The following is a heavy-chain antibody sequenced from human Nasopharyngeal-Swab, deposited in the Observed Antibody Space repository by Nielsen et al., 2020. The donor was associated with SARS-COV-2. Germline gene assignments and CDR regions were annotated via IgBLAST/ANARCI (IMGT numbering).Heavy chain of an antibody. V-gene: IGHV4-59*08. CDR2: IYYSGST. CDR1: GGSISSYY. D-gene: IGHD6-19*01. CDR3: ARLAVAGTYDY. Sequence: GSLRLSCTVSGGSISSYYWGWIRQPPGKGLEWIGYIYYSGSTNYNPSLKSRVTISVDTSKNQFSLKLSSVTAADTAVYYCARLAVAGTYDYWGQGTLVTVSS. J-gene: IGHJ4*02.